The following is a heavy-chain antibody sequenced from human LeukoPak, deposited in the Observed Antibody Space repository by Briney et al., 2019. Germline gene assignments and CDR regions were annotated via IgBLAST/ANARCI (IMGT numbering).Heavy chain of an antibody. J-gene: IGHJ6*03. CDR3: AREGSDYMDV. Sequence: PSETLSLTCTVSGYSISSGYYWGWIRQPPGKGLEWIGSIYHSGSTYYNPSLKSRVTISVDTSKNQFSLKLSSVTAADTAVYYCAREGSDYMDVWGKGTTVTVSS. D-gene: IGHD3-10*01. CDR1: GYSISSGYY. CDR2: IYHSGST. V-gene: IGHV4-38-2*02.